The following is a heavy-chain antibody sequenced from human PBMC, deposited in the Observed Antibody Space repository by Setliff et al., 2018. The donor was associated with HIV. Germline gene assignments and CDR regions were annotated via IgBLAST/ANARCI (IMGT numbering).Heavy chain of an antibody. V-gene: IGHV3-66*02. CDR3: ARVQQQLLQEDDYFDY. CDR1: GFALTSNY. D-gene: IGHD6-13*01. CDR2: IYEGGLT. Sequence: GGSLRLSCVASGFALTSNYISWVRQAPGKGLEWVSVIYEGGLTYYADSVEGRFTLSRDISKNTVYLQMNSLRPEDTAVYYCARVQQQLLQEDDYFDYWGQGTLVTVSS. J-gene: IGHJ4*02.